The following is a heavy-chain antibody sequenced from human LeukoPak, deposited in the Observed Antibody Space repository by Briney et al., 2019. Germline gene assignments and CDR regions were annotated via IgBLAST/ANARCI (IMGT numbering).Heavy chain of an antibody. Sequence: SETLSLTCAVYGGSFSGYYWRWIRQPPGKGLEWIGEINHSGSTNYNPSLKSRVTISVDKSKNQFSLKLSSVTAADTAVYYCARGGRSGQLDFIDYWGQGTLVTVSS. CDR3: ARGGRSGQLDFIDY. CDR2: INHSGST. J-gene: IGHJ4*02. CDR1: GGSFSGYY. V-gene: IGHV4-34*01. D-gene: IGHD6-6*01.